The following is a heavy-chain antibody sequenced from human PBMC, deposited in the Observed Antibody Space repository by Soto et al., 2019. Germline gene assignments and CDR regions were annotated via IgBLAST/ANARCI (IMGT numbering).Heavy chain of an antibody. Sequence: SQTLSLTCAVASFSISSGYYWSWIRQPPGKGLEWIGEINHSGSTNYNPSLKSRVTISVDTSKNQFSLKLSSVTAADTAVYYCARRGGGINYWGQGTLVTVSS. CDR1: SFSISSGYY. D-gene: IGHD3-10*01. J-gene: IGHJ4*02. CDR3: ARRGGGINY. V-gene: IGHV4-34*01. CDR2: INHSGST.